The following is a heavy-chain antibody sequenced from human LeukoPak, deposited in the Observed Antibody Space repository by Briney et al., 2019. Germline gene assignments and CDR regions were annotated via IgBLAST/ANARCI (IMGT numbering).Heavy chain of an antibody. CDR2: IKYSGST. V-gene: IGHV4-34*01. CDR1: GGSFSGYY. J-gene: IGHJ5*02. Sequence: SETLSLTCAVYGGSFSGYYWNWIRQPPGKGLEWIGEIKYSGSTKDNPSLKSRVTISVDTSKNQFSLKLSSVTAADTAVYYCARGQNGSGSYFKNWFDPWGQGTLVTVSS. CDR3: ARGQNGSGSYFKNWFDP. D-gene: IGHD3-10*01.